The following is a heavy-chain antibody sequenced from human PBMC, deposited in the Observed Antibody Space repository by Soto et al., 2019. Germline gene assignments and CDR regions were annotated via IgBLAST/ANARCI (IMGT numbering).Heavy chain of an antibody. CDR3: TTDGGIVVVPARYYYYGMDV. D-gene: IGHD2-2*01. CDR1: GFTFSNAW. J-gene: IGHJ6*02. CDR2: IKSKTDGGTT. Sequence: PVGSLRLSCAASGFTFSNAWMSWVRQAPGKGLEWVGRIKSKTDGGTTGYAAPVKGRFTISRDDSKNTLYLQMNSLKTEDTAVYYCTTDGGIVVVPARYYYYGMDVWGQGTTVTVSS. V-gene: IGHV3-15*01.